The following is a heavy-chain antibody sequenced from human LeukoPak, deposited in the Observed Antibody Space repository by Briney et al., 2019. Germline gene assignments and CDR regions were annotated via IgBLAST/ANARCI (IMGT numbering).Heavy chain of an antibody. J-gene: IGHJ4*02. D-gene: IGHD4-11*01. V-gene: IGHV4-59*01. CDR2: IYYSGST. Sequence: SEALSLTCTVSGGSISSYYWSWIRQPPGKGLEWIGYIYYSGSTKYNPSLKSRVTISVDTSKNQFSLKLRSVTAADTAVYYCARSYSNVDYWGQGTLVTVSS. CDR3: ARSYSNVDY. CDR1: GGSISSYY.